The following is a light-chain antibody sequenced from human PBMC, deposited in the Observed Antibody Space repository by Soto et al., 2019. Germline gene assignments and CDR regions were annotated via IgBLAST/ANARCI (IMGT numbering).Light chain of an antibody. Sequence: DIQMTQSPSSLSAPVGDRVTITCRARQSISSYLNWYQQKPGKAPKLLIHAASSLQSGVPSRFSGSGSGTDFTLTISSLQPEDFATYYCQQSYSTPRTFGQGTKVEIK. CDR1: QSISSY. V-gene: IGKV1-39*01. J-gene: IGKJ1*01. CDR2: AAS. CDR3: QQSYSTPRT.